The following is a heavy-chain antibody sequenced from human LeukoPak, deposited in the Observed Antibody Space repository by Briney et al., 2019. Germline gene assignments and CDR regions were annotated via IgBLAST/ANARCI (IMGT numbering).Heavy chain of an antibody. CDR3: ARDLYSSSWYVDY. CDR2: ISFDGSDA. D-gene: IGHD6-13*01. V-gene: IGHV3-74*01. CDR1: GFTFSGFW. J-gene: IGHJ4*02. Sequence: PGGSLRLSCAASGFTFSGFWMHWVRQAPGKGLVWVSCISFDGSDATYADSVKGRFTISRDNAKNSLYLQMNSLRAEDTAVYYCARDLYSSSWYVDYWGQGTLVTVSS.